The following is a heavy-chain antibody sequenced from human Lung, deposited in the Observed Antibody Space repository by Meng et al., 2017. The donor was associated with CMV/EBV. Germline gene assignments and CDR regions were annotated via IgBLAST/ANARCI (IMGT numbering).Heavy chain of an antibody. D-gene: IGHD3-3*01. CDR3: ARSEDVDITIFGVVIMDAFDI. CDR2: IIPILGIA. Sequence: SVKVSXKASGGTFSSYAISWVRQAPGQGLERMGGIIPILGIANYAQKFQGRVTITADKSTSTAYMELSSLRSEDTAVYYCARSEDVDITIFGVVIMDAFDIWGQGTMVTVSS. J-gene: IGHJ3*02. CDR1: GGTFSSYA. V-gene: IGHV1-69*10.